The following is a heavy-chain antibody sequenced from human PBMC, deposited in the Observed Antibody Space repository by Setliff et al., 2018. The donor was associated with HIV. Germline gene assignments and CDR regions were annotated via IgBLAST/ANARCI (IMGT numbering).Heavy chain of an antibody. D-gene: IGHD5-18*01. CDR2: IRYDGSYR. Sequence: GGSLRLSCAVSGFTFISYGMYWVRQAPGKGLEWVAFIRYDGSYRYYVDSVEGRFTISRDNSKNTMFLQMNSLRVEDTAIYYCAKMHTAMDPDTFDIWGQGTMVTVSS. V-gene: IGHV3-30*02. CDR3: AKMHTAMDPDTFDI. CDR1: GFTFISYG. J-gene: IGHJ3*02.